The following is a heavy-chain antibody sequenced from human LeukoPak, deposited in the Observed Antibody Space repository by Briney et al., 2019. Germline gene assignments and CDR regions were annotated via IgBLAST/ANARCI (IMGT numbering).Heavy chain of an antibody. Sequence: GGSLRLSCSASGFNFNTYTLTWVRQTPGKRPEWLSAITGGHGAAYYADSVRGRFTITRDNSRNTFYLDMSGLRAEDTAVYYCARDRSTDAISEYWGQGTLVAVSS. CDR2: ITGGHGAA. D-gene: IGHD1-1*01. CDR3: ARDRSTDAISEY. V-gene: IGHV3-23*01. CDR1: GFNFNTYT. J-gene: IGHJ4*02.